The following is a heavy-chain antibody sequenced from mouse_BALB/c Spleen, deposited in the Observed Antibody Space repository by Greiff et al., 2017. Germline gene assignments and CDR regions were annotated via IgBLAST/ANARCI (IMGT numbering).Heavy chain of an antibody. CDR3: TRGNWDGFAY. D-gene: IGHD4-1*01. CDR1: GYTFTSYW. CDR2: IYPSDSYT. J-gene: IGHJ3*01. Sequence: VQLQQPGAELVRPGASVKLSCKASGYTFTSYWINWVKQRPGQGLEWIGNIYPSDSYTNYNQKFKDKATLTVDKSSSTAYMQLSSPTSEDSAVYYCTRGNWDGFAYWGQGTLVTVSA. V-gene: IGHV1-69*02.